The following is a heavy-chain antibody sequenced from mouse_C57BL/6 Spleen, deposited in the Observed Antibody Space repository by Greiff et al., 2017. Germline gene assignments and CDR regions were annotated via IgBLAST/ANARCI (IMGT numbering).Heavy chain of an antibody. D-gene: IGHD1-1*01. CDR1: GYTFTNYW. Sequence: QVQLKESGAELVRPGTSVKLSCKASGYTFTNYWIGWAKQRPGHGLEWIGVIHPDGGYTNYNEKFKGKATLTADKSSSTAYMQFSSLTSKDSAIYYYARGGYGCSSVDYWGQGTTLTVSS. CDR3: ARGGYGCSSVDY. J-gene: IGHJ2*01. CDR2: IHPDGGYT. V-gene: IGHV1-63*01.